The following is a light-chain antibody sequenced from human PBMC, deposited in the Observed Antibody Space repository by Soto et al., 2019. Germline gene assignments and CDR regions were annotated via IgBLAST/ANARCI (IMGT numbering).Light chain of an antibody. J-gene: IGKJ1*01. Sequence: EVVLTQSPGTLSLSPGERATLSCRASQTVTSSYLAWYQQRPGQAPRLLIYGATDRAAGIPDRFSGSGSGTDFTLTISRLEPEDFATYHCQQSDRTPWTFGQGTKVEIK. CDR1: QTVTSSY. CDR2: GAT. CDR3: QQSDRTPWT. V-gene: IGKV3-20*01.